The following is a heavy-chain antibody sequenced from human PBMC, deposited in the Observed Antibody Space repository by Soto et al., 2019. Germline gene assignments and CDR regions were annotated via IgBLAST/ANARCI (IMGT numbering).Heavy chain of an antibody. D-gene: IGHD3-3*01. J-gene: IGHJ5*02. CDR1: GYTFTSYG. CDR2: ISAYNGNT. Sequence: QVQLVQSGAEVKKPGASVKVSCKASGYTFTSYGISWVRQAPGQGLEWMGWISAYNGNTNYAQKLQGRVNMTTDTSPSTAYMELRSLRSDDTAVYYCARAVLRFLEWLPSAWFDPWGQGTLVTVSS. V-gene: IGHV1-18*01. CDR3: ARAVLRFLEWLPSAWFDP.